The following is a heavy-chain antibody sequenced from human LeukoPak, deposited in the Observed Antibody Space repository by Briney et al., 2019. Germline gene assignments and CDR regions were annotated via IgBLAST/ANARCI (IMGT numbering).Heavy chain of an antibody. V-gene: IGHV4-34*01. CDR3: ARSLQDWFDP. D-gene: IGHD2-15*01. CDR2: INDSGST. CDR1: GGSFSGYY. Sequence: SVTLSLTCAVYGGSFSGYYWSWIRQPPGKGLEWIGEINDSGSTKYNPSLKSRVTISVDTSKNQFSLKLSSVTAADTAVYYCARSLQDWFDPWGQGTRVTVSS. J-gene: IGHJ5*02.